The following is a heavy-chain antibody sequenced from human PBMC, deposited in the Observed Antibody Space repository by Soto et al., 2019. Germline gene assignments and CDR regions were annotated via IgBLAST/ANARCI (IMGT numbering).Heavy chain of an antibody. J-gene: IGHJ4*02. Sequence: EVQLLESGGGLVQPGGSLRLSCAASGFTFSSYAMSWVRQAPGKGLEWVSAISGSGGSTYYADSVKGRFTISRDNSKNTLYLQMNRLRAEDTAVYYCAKDWLAVRGEPPTDWGQGTLVTVSS. CDR1: GFTFSSYA. CDR3: AKDWLAVRGEPPTD. CDR2: ISGSGGST. V-gene: IGHV3-23*01. D-gene: IGHD3-10*01.